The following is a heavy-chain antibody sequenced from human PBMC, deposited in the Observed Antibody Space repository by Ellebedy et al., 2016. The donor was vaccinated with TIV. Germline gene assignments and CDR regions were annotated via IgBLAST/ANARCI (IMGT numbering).Heavy chain of an antibody. J-gene: IGHJ4*02. D-gene: IGHD6-13*01. Sequence: ASVKVSCKASGGTFSSYAISWVRQAPGQGLEWMGGIIPIFGTANYAQKFQGRVTITADESTRKAYMELSSLRSEDTAVYYCASSSGIAAAGSPFDYWGQGTLVTVSS. V-gene: IGHV1-69*13. CDR3: ASSSGIAAAGSPFDY. CDR2: IIPIFGTA. CDR1: GGTFSSYA.